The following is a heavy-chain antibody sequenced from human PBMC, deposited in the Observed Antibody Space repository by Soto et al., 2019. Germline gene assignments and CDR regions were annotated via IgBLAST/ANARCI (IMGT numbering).Heavy chain of an antibody. J-gene: IGHJ4*02. V-gene: IGHV3-30*04. Sequence: QVQLVESGGGVVQPGASLRLSCAASGFRFSVFAMHWVRQAPGKGLEWVAVTSFDASENFYVDSVKGRFSISRDDSHNTVFLQMNGLRPEDTGIYYCARDLGGYVHLWDKSNYWGQGTLVNVSS. CDR2: TSFDASEN. CDR3: ARDLGGYVHLWDKSNY. CDR1: GFRFSVFA. D-gene: IGHD5-12*01.